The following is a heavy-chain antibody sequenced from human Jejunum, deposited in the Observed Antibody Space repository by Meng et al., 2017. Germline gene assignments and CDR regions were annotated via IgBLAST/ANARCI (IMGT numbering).Heavy chain of an antibody. CDR3: VTDVYGAGLAYLDD. Sequence: QEQLSGSGPVLVLLSETLFLTCAISGGCVSGSGFDWTRVRQPSGKVLPWIGYVFASGSTKYNPSLSSRVTISADSCKNPFSLELSSVIAAYTAVYYCVTDVYGAGLAYLDDWGQGSLVTVSS. V-gene: IGHV4-61*08. J-gene: IGHJ4*02. CDR2: VFASGST. CDR1: GGCVSGSGFD. D-gene: IGHD4/OR15-4a*01.